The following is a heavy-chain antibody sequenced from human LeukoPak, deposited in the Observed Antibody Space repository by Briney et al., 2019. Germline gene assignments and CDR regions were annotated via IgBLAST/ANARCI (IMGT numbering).Heavy chain of an antibody. Sequence: ASVKVTCKASGYTFTGYYMHWVRQAPRQGLEWMGRTNPNSGGTNYAQKFQGRVTMTRDTSISTAYMELSRLRSDDTAVYYCARAQGYYDFWSGDFDYWGQGTLVTVSS. CDR1: GYTFTGYY. CDR2: TNPNSGGT. D-gene: IGHD3-3*01. CDR3: ARAQGYYDFWSGDFDY. J-gene: IGHJ4*02. V-gene: IGHV1-2*06.